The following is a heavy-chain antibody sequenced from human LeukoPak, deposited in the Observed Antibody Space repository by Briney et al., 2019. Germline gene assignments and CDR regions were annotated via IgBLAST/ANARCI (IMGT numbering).Heavy chain of an antibody. Sequence: PSETLSLTCTVSGGSISSSNYYWGWIRQPPGKGLEWIGSIYYSRSTFYNPSLKSRVTISVDTSKNQFSLKLSSVTAADTAVYYCARDDYLDFIDYWGQGTLVTVSS. J-gene: IGHJ4*02. D-gene: IGHD4-11*01. CDR2: IYYSRST. CDR1: GGSISSSNYY. CDR3: ARDDYLDFIDY. V-gene: IGHV4-39*07.